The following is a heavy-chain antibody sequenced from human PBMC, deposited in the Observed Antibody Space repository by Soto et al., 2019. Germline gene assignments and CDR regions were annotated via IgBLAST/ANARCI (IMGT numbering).Heavy chain of an antibody. D-gene: IGHD3-22*01. J-gene: IGHJ3*02. V-gene: IGHV3-74*01. CDR2: ISNDGTST. CDR1: GFTSSSYW. Sequence: EVQLVESGGGLVQPGGSLRLSCAASGFTSSSYWMHWVHQAPGKGLVWVSRISNDGTSTNYADSVKGRFTISRDNAKNTVYLEMNSLRAEDTAVYYCARDWYYYDTSDHFSADAFDIWGQGTTVTVSS. CDR3: ARDWYYYDTSDHFSADAFDI.